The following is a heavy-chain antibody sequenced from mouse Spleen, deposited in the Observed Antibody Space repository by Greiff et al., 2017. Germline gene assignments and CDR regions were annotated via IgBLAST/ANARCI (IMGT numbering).Heavy chain of an antibody. CDR3: ARQRVRPPFDY. D-gene: IGHD1-2*01. V-gene: IGHV5-6-2*01. CDR2: INSNGGST. CDR1: GFTFSSYA. Sequence: DVMLVESGGGLVKPGGSLKLSCAASGFTFSSYAMSWVRQTPEKRLEWVAAINSNGGSTYYPDTVKDRFTISRDNAKNTLYLQMSSLRSEDTALYYCARQRVRPPFDYWGQGTTLTVSS. J-gene: IGHJ2*01.